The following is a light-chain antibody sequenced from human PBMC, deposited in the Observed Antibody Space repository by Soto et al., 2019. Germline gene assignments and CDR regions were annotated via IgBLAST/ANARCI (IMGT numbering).Light chain of an antibody. Sequence: QAVVTQPPSASGTPGQRVTISCSGSSSNIGSNTVNWYQQLTGTAPKLLIYSNNQRPSGVPDRFSGSKSGTSASLAISGLQSEDEADYYCAAWDDSLNALVFGGGTKLTVL. CDR2: SNN. CDR1: SSNIGSNT. CDR3: AAWDDSLNALV. J-gene: IGLJ2*01. V-gene: IGLV1-44*01.